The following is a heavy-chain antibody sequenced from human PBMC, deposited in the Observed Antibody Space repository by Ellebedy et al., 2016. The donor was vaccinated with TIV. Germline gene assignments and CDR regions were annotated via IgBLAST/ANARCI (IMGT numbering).Heavy chain of an antibody. V-gene: IGHV1-69*13. CDR2: ILPLFPTP. Sequence: AASVQVSCKASGGTFSSYTVTWVRQAPGQGLEWVGGILPLFPTPNYAQKCQGRVTITADESANTAYMELRSLSSDDTAVYYCARGKDSRNYVGLFDPWGQGTLVTVSS. CDR3: ARGKDSRNYVGLFDP. CDR1: GGTFSSYT. J-gene: IGHJ5*02. D-gene: IGHD4-11*01.